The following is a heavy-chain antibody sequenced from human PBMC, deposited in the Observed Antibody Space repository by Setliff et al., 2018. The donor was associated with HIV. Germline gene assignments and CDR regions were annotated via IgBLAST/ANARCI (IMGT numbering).Heavy chain of an antibody. CDR2: IYWDGDT. Sequence: ESGPTLVNPTETLTLTCAFSGFSLATDGVSLGWIRQPPGEGPEWLALIYWDGDTRYNPSLKGRLTVTKATSNNHVVLMMSHMDPADTATYYCTHVNNFRSVYFASWGQGTLVTVSS. D-gene: IGHD1-1*01. CDR1: GFSLATDGVS. J-gene: IGHJ4*02. V-gene: IGHV2-5*02. CDR3: THVNNFRSVYFAS.